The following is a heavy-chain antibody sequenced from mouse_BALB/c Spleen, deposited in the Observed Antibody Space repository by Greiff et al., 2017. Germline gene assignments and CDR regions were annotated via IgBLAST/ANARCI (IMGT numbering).Heavy chain of an antibody. CDR2: ISSGSSTI. D-gene: IGHD2-4*01. CDR1: GFTFSSFG. V-gene: IGHV5-17*02. CDR3: ARGDYDYDVTFAY. J-gene: IGHJ3*01. Sequence: EVKLVESGGGLVQPGGSRKLSCAASGFTFSSFGMHWVRQAPEKGLEWVAYISSGSSTIYYADTVKGRFTISRDNPKNTLFLQMTSLRSEDTAMYYCARGDYDYDVTFAYWGQGTLVTVSA.